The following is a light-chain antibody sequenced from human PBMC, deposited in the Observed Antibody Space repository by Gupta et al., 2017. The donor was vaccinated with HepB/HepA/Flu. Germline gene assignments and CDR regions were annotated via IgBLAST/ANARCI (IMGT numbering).Light chain of an antibody. CDR1: NIGTKI. J-gene: IGLJ3*02. Sequence: SYVLTQPLSVSVAAGKTASITCEGKNIGTKIVHWYEQKPGQASGLVVYDDSDRPSGIPERFSGSNSGNTATLTISRVEAGDEADYYCQVWDSSSDHPVFGGGTKLTVL. CDR2: DDS. CDR3: QVWDSSSDHPV. V-gene: IGLV3-21*03.